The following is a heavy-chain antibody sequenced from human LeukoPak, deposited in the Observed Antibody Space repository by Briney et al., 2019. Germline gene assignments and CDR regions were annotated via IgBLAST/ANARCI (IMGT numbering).Heavy chain of an antibody. J-gene: IGHJ4*02. Sequence: ASVKVSCKASEYTLTSYAMHWVRQAPGQRLEWMGWINAGNGNTEYSQKFQDRVTITRDTSASTAYMELSSLRSEDTAVYYCARRIRDFDYWGQGTLVTVSS. CDR3: ARRIRDFDY. V-gene: IGHV1-3*01. CDR2: INAGNGNT. D-gene: IGHD2-15*01. CDR1: EYTLTSYA.